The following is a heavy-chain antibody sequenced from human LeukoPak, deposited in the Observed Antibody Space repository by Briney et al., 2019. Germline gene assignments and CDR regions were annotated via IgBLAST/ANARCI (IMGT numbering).Heavy chain of an antibody. CDR1: GFSLSTSGEG. CDR3: AHKFLTAAGDAFDV. CDR2: NYWVGEK. V-gene: IGHV2-5*02. J-gene: IGHJ3*01. Sequence: SGPTLVKSTQTLTLTCTFSGFSLSTSGEGVGWVRQPPGRALEWLALNYWVGEKRYNPSMKRRLTITKDPSKNQVVLTMTNMDPVDTATYYCAHKFLTAAGDAFDVWGQGTVVIVSS. D-gene: IGHD3-9*01.